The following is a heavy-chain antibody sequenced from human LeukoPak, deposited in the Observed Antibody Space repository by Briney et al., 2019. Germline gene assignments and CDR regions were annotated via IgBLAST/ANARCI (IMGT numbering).Heavy chain of an antibody. CDR2: ISASNGNI. J-gene: IGHJ4*02. CDR1: GYTFSSYG. D-gene: IGHD3-10*01. V-gene: IGHV1-18*01. CDR3: ARDSPDGSGTYYNDSPDY. Sequence: GASVKVSCKASGYTFSSYGISWVRQAPGQGLEWMGWISASNGNINYRHKLQGRVTMTTDTSTSTAYMDLRSLRSDDTAIYYCARDSPDGSGTYYNDSPDYWGQGTLVTVSS.